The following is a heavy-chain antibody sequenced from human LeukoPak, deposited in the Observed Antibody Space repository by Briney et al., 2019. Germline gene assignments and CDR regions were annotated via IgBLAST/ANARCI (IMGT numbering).Heavy chain of an antibody. CDR3: ARVSGGRDDAFDI. Sequence: PSETLSLTCAVSGGSISSNNWWNWVRQPPGKGLEWIGEIYHSGSTNYSPSLKSRVTISVDKSRNLLFLKLNSVTAADTAVYYCARVSGGRDDAFDIWGQGTMVTVSS. CDR2: IYHSGST. V-gene: IGHV4-4*02. D-gene: IGHD3-10*01. CDR1: GGSISSNNW. J-gene: IGHJ3*02.